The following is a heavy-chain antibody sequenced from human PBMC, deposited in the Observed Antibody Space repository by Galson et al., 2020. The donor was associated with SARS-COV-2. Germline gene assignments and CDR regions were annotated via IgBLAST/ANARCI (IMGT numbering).Heavy chain of an antibody. Sequence: GGSLRLSCAASGFTFSSYSMNWVRQAPGKGLEWVSSISSSSSYIYYADSVKGRFTISRDNAKNSLYLQMNSLRAEDTAVYYCACCVSSVTTLWSTPGFDPWGQGTLVTVSS. V-gene: IGHV3-21*01. D-gene: IGHD4-4*01. CDR3: ACCVSSVTTLWSTPGFDP. CDR2: ISSSSSYI. CDR1: GFTFSSYS. J-gene: IGHJ5*02.